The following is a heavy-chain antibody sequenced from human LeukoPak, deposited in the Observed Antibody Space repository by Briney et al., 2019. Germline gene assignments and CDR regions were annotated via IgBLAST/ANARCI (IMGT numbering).Heavy chain of an antibody. Sequence: ASVKVSCKASGYTFTGYYMHWVRQAPGQGLEWMGRINPNSGGTNYAQKFQGRVTMTRDTSISTAYMELSRLRSDDTAVYYCARPILLWFGEDHDAFDIWGQGTTVTVSS. CDR2: INPNSGGT. D-gene: IGHD3-10*01. V-gene: IGHV1-2*06. J-gene: IGHJ3*02. CDR1: GYTFTGYY. CDR3: ARPILLWFGEDHDAFDI.